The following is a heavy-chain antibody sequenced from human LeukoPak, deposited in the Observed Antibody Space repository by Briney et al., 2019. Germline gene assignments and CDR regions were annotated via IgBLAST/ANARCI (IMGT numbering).Heavy chain of an antibody. D-gene: IGHD2-15*01. CDR3: ARGYSRGLDY. V-gene: IGHV3-48*02. Sequence: GGSLRLSCAASGFTFSNYNMNWVRQAPGKGLEWVSYISSSSSIIYYADSVKGRFTISRDNAKNSLYLQMNSLRDEGTAVYFCARGYSRGLDYWGQGALVTVSS. CDR2: ISSSSSII. J-gene: IGHJ4*02. CDR1: GFTFSNYN.